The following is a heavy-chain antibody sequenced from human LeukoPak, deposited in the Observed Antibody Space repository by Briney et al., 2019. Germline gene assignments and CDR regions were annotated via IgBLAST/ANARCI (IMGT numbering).Heavy chain of an antibody. V-gene: IGHV1-18*01. CDR2: IGADNVNT. J-gene: IGHJ4*02. CDR1: GYTFVSYG. Sequence: GASVKVSCKASGYTFVSYGISWVRQAPGQGLEWMGWIGADNVNTNYAQKLQGRVTMTTDTSTNTAYMELRSLTSDDTAVYFCARSGRTVTTHFDYWGQGTLVTVSS. CDR3: ARSGRTVTTHFDY. D-gene: IGHD4-17*01.